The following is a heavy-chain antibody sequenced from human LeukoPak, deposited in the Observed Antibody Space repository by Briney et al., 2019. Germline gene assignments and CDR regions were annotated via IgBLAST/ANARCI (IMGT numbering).Heavy chain of an antibody. CDR1: GFRFSDFA. D-gene: IGHD3-16*01. J-gene: IGHJ5*02. CDR3: GKEGGA. CDR2: IGGRGGST. V-gene: IGHV3-23*01. Sequence: GGSLRLSCAASGFRFSDFAMTWVRQAPGKGPEWVSAIGGRGGSTYYADSLGGRFTISRDNSKDMLYLQMNSLKVEDTATYYCGKEGGAWGQGTKVTVSS.